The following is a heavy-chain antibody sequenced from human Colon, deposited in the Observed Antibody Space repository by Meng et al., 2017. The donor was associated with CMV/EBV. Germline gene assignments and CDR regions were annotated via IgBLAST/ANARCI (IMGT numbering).Heavy chain of an antibody. D-gene: IGHD3-22*01. CDR2: IYPDDSDT. J-gene: IGHJ4*02. CDR3: ARPYGVRHDVSGSSVFYFDS. V-gene: IGHV5-51*01. CDR1: STYW. Sequence: STYWIAGVRQMPGKGLEWMGIIYPDDSDTRYSPAFQGQVTISADTSISTTYLQWSSLKASDTATYYCARPYGVRHDVSGSSVFYFDSWAQGTLVTVSS.